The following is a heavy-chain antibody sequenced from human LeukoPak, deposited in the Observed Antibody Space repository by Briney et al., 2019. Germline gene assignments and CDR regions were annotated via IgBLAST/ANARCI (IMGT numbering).Heavy chain of an antibody. V-gene: IGHV1-18*01. D-gene: IGHD3-22*01. CDR3: ARTNYYDSSGYNDY. Sequence: GASVKVSCKASGYTFTSYGISWVRQAPGQGLEWMGWISAYNGNTNYAQKLQGRVTMTTDTSTSTAYMELRSLRSDDTAVYYCARTNYYDSSGYNDYWGQGTLVTVSS. CDR1: GYTFTSYG. J-gene: IGHJ4*02. CDR2: ISAYNGNT.